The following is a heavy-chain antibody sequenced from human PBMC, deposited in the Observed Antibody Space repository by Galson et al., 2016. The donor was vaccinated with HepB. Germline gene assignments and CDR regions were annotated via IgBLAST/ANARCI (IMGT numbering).Heavy chain of an antibody. D-gene: IGHD6-19*01. Sequence: SETLSLTCIVSGGSISSDYYWGWIRQPPGRELEWIGGIYSSENTNYNPSLKSRVTISVDTSKNQFSLRLDSVTAADTGVYYCATGIVVAGKYYYYYMDVWGKGTTVTVSS. CDR1: GGSISSDYY. CDR3: ATGIVVAGKYYYYYMDV. V-gene: IGHV4-39*01. J-gene: IGHJ6*03. CDR2: IYSSENT.